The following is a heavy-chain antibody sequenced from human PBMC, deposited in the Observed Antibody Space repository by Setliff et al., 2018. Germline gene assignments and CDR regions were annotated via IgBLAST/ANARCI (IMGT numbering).Heavy chain of an antibody. D-gene: IGHD2-15*01. J-gene: IGHJ4*02. Sequence: PSETLSLTCTVSGGSFSTYYWSWIRQVPGKGLEWIGHVYYSGAANYNPSLKSRVTISVDTSKNQFSLKLSSVTAADTAVYYCARGGTFRYFDFWGQGAPVTVSS. CDR2: VYYSGAA. V-gene: IGHV4-59*08. CDR3: ARGGTFRYFDF. CDR1: GGSFSTYY.